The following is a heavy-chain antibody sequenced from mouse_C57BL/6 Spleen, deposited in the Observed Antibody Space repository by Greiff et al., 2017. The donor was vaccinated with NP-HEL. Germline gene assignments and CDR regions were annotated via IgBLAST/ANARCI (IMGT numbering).Heavy chain of an antibody. CDR1: GFTFSDYG. J-gene: IGHJ2*01. D-gene: IGHD1-1*01. CDR3: ARGLYGSSGSPFDY. V-gene: IGHV5-17*01. CDR2: ISSGSSTI. Sequence: VQLKESGGGLVKPGGSLKLSCAASGFTFSDYGMHWVRQAPEKGLEWVAYISSGSSTIYYADTVKGRFTISRDNAKNTLFLQMTSLRSEDTAMYYCARGLYGSSGSPFDYWGQGTTLTVSS.